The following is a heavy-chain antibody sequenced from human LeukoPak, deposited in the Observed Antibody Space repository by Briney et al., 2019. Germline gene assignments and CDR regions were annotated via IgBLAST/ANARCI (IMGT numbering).Heavy chain of an antibody. CDR3: ARPRGRVLYGMDV. CDR1: GYTFTGYY. Sequence: GASVKVSCKASGYTFTGYYMHWVRQAPGQGLEWMGWINPSSGGTNYAQKFQGRVTMTRDTSISTAYMELSRLRSDDTAVYYCARPRGRVLYGMDVWGQGTTVTVSS. D-gene: IGHD5-12*01. CDR2: INPSSGGT. J-gene: IGHJ6*02. V-gene: IGHV1-2*02.